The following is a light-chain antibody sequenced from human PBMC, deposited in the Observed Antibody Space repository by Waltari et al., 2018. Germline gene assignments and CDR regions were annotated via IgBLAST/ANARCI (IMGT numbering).Light chain of an antibody. CDR1: QSVSSSY. V-gene: IGKV3-20*01. CDR3: QQYGSA. CDR2: GAS. Sequence: EIVLTQSPGTLSLSPGERATLSCRASQSVSSSYLAWYQQKPGQAPRLLIYGASSSATVIPDRFSGSGSGTDFTLTISRLEPEDFAVYYCQQYGSAFGQGTKVEIK. J-gene: IGKJ1*01.